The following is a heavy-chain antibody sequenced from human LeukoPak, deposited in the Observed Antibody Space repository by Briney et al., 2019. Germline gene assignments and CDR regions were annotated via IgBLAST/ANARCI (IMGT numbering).Heavy chain of an antibody. CDR1: GGSFSGYY. V-gene: IGHV4-34*01. CDR2: INHSGST. J-gene: IGHJ5*02. Sequence: PSEILSLTCAVYGGSFSGYYWSWIRQPPGKGLEWIGEINHSGSTNYNPSLKSRVTISVDTSKNQFSLKLSSVTAADTAVYYCARGSPYYYGSGNWFDPWGQGTLVTVSS. CDR3: ARGSPYYYGSGNWFDP. D-gene: IGHD3-10*01.